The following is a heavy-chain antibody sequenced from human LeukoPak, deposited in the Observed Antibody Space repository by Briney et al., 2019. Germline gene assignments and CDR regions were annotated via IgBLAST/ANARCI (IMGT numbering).Heavy chain of an antibody. Sequence: PSETLSLTCAVSGGSISSGGYSWGWIRQPPGKGLEWIGSIYYSGSTYYNPSLKSRVTISVDTSKNQFSLKLSSVTAADTAVYYCARDNGFDILSYYWGQGTLVTVSS. V-gene: IGHV4-39*07. J-gene: IGHJ4*02. CDR1: GGSISSGGYS. CDR2: IYYSGST. D-gene: IGHD3-9*01. CDR3: ARDNGFDILSYY.